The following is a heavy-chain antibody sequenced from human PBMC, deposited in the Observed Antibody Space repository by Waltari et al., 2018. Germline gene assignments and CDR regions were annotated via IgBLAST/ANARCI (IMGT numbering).Heavy chain of an antibody. CDR3: ASHRPGGYGMDV. CDR1: GFTFSTYW. J-gene: IGHJ6*02. V-gene: IGHV3-74*01. Sequence: VQLVESGGGLVHPGGSLRLSCEASGFTFSTYWMCWVRQVPGKGLVWVSTITSDGSRTRYADSVKGRFTISRDNAKNTLYLQTNSLRAEDTAVYYCASHRPGGYGMDVWGHGTTVTVSS. D-gene: IGHD2-15*01. CDR2: ITSDGSRT.